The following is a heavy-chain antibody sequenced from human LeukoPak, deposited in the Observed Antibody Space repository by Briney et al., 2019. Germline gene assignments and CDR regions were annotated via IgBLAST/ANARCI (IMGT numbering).Heavy chain of an antibody. V-gene: IGHV3-43*02. CDR2: ISGDGGST. CDR1: GFTFEDYA. CDR3: AKVFNYYYESSGYAFDM. D-gene: IGHD3-22*01. Sequence: GGSLRLSCAASGFTFEDYAMHWVRQAQGRGLEWVSLISGDGGSTYYADSVKGRFTISRDNSINSLYLQMNSLRTEDTALYYCAKVFNYYYESSGYAFDMWGQGTMVTVSS. J-gene: IGHJ3*02.